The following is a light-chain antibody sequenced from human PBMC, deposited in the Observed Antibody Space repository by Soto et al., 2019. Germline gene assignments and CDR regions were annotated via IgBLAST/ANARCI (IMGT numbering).Light chain of an antibody. CDR1: QSVSSY. Sequence: EIVLTQSPATLSLSPWERATLSCRASQSVSSYLAWYQLKPGQAPRLLIYDASNRATGIPAKFSGSGSGTDFTLTISSLEPEDFAVYYCQQRGNWPITFGQGTRLEFK. V-gene: IGKV3-11*01. J-gene: IGKJ5*01. CDR2: DAS. CDR3: QQRGNWPIT.